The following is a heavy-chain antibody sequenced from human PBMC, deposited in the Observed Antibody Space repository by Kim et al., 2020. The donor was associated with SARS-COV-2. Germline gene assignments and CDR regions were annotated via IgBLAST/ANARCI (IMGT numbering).Heavy chain of an antibody. CDR3: ARDGQEGRRPGGNWFDP. CDR1: GGSISRGDYY. Sequence: SETLSLTCSVSGGSISRGDYYWNWIRQSPGKGLEWMGYIYPSGAAYYDPSLKNRLKITIDTSNNQLSLRLSSVTAADTAVYYCARDGQEGRRPGGNWFDPWGQGTLVTVSS. D-gene: IGHD3-10*01. CDR2: IYPSGAA. V-gene: IGHV4-30-4*01. J-gene: IGHJ5*02.